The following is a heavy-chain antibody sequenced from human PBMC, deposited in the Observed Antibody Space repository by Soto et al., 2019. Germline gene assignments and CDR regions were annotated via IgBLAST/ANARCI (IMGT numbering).Heavy chain of an antibody. CDR2: INHSGST. J-gene: IGHJ4*02. Sequence: QVQLQQWGAGLLKPSETLSLTCAVYGGSFSGYYWSWIRQPPWKGLEWIGEINHSGSTNYNPSLKSRVTISVDTSKNQFSLKLSSVTAADTAVYYCARGSRYNYWGQGTLVTVSS. D-gene: IGHD1-20*01. CDR3: ARGSRYNY. CDR1: GGSFSGYY. V-gene: IGHV4-34*01.